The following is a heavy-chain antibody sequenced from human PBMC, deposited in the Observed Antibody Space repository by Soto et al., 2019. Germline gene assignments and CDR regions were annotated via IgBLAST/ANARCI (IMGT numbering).Heavy chain of an antibody. D-gene: IGHD1-26*01. V-gene: IGHV3-9*01. CDR1: GFTFDNFA. J-gene: IGHJ4*02. CDR3: AKASYSLGIEGAPDFDY. Sequence: PGGSLRLSCKAFGFTFDNFAMHWVRQSPERGLEWVSAISWNGGRTGYADSVKGRFIVSRDNSKSSLYLQMNSLSSEDTALYFCAKASYSLGIEGAPDFDYWGQGSWVTVSS. CDR2: ISWNGGRT.